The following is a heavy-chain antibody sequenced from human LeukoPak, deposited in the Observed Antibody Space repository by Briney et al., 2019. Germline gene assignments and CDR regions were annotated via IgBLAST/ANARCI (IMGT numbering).Heavy chain of an antibody. CDR1: GFTFSTYW. Sequence: GGSLRLSCVASGFTFSTYWMSWVRQAPGKGLEWVANIYQDGSEKYYVDSVKDRFTVSRDNAKNSLYLQMNSLRAEDTAVYYCARTTRFYGDYGWYFDLWGRGTLVTVSS. CDR2: IYQDGSEK. V-gene: IGHV3-7*01. CDR3: ARTTRFYGDYGWYFDL. J-gene: IGHJ2*01. D-gene: IGHD4-17*01.